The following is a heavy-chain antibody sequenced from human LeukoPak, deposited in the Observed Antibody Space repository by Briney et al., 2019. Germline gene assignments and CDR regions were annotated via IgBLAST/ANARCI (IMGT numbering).Heavy chain of an antibody. D-gene: IGHD3-10*01. Sequence: ASVKVSCKASGYTFTSYYMHWVRQAPGQGLEWMGIINPSGGSTSYAQKFQGRVTMTRDTSTSTVYMELSSLRSEDTAVYYCARGSRGITMVRGVTEDWFDPWGQGTLVTVSS. J-gene: IGHJ5*02. CDR2: INPSGGST. CDR3: ARGSRGITMVRGVTEDWFDP. V-gene: IGHV1-46*01. CDR1: GYTFTSYY.